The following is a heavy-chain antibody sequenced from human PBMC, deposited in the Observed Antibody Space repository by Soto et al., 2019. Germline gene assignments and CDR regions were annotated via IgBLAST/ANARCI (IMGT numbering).Heavy chain of an antibody. J-gene: IGHJ4*02. CDR1: GYTFTGYY. CDR3: ARGKLLRRSYTRKFDY. D-gene: IGHD1-26*01. V-gene: IGHV1-2*02. CDR2: IDPNSGGT. Sequence: ASVKVSCKASGYTFTGYYMHWVRQAPGQGLEWMGWIDPNSGGTNYAQKFQGRVTMTRDTSISTAYMELSRLRSDDTAVYYCARGKLLRRSYTRKFDYWGQGTLVTVSS.